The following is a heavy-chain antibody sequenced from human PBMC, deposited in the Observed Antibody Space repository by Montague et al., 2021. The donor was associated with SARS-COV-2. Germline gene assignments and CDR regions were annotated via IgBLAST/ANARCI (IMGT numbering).Heavy chain of an antibody. D-gene: IGHD3-22*01. CDR1: GFIFSSYE. Sequence: SLRPSCAASGFIFSSYEMNWVRQAPGKGLGWVSNIRNGGDTKYYADSVKGRFTISRDNAKNSLYLQMSSLRAEDTAVYYCARAGEDYHDDSSGFLYWGKGTLVTVSS. J-gene: IGHJ1*01. V-gene: IGHV3-48*03. CDR3: ARAGEDYHDDSSGFLY. CDR2: IRNGGDTK.